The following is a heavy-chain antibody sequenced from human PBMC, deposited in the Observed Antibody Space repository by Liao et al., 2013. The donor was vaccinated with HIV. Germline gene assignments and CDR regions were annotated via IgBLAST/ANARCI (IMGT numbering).Heavy chain of an antibody. V-gene: IGHV4-59*10. D-gene: IGHD2-15*01. CDR2: IYSSGST. CDR3: ARDVVNWFDP. J-gene: IGHJ5*02. Sequence: QVRLQQWGAGLLKPSETLSLTCTVYGGSFSGYYWSWIRQPAGKGLEWIGRIYSSGSTNYNPSLKSRVTISLDTSKHQFSLRLSSVTATDTAVYYCARDVVNWFDPWGQGTLVTVSS. CDR1: GGSFSGYY.